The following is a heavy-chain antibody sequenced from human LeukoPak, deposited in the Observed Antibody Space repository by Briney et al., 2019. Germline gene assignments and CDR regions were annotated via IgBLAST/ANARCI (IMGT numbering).Heavy chain of an antibody. D-gene: IGHD3-16*01. CDR2: IYHNEST. CDR1: GYSIVTGYY. Sequence: SETLSLTCAASGYSIVTGYYWAWIRQPPGKGLEWFGSIYHNESTYYNPSLKSRVTISVDTSKNQFSLKLSSVTAADTAVYYCARLYWGLGAFDIWGQGTMVTVSS. V-gene: IGHV4-38-2*01. J-gene: IGHJ3*02. CDR3: ARLYWGLGAFDI.